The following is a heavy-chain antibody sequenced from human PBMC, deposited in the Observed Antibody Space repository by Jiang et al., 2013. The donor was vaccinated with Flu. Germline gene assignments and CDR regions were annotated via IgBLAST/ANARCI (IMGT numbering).Heavy chain of an antibody. CDR2: ISGSGEST. CDR1: GFTVGRNY. J-gene: IGHJ4*02. V-gene: IGHV3-23*01. D-gene: IGHD3-22*01. Sequence: GFTVGRNYMSWVRQAPGKGLEWVSGISGSGESTYHSDSVKGRFTISRDNSKNTLSLQMNSLRAEDTAVYYCAKLGDYFDSSGFFDYWGQGTLVTVSS. CDR3: AKLGDYFDSSGFFDY.